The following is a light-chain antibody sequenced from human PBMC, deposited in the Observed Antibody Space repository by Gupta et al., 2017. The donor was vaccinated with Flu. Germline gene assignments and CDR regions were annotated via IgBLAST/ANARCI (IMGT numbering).Light chain of an antibody. CDR1: QHIGEY. CDR3: QESRREPPT. Sequence: DNQITQTPSSLSASIGDRVIITCLASQHIGEYLAWFKQRPGQAPKSLSYAASSLETVVPSRFNGIGSGTDFTLTIKSMTPADFATYYCQESRREPPTYGGRTRLEMK. J-gene: IGKJ5*01. V-gene: IGKV1-16*01. CDR2: AAS.